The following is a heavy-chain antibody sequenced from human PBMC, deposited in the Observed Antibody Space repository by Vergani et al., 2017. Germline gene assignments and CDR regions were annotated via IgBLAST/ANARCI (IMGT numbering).Heavy chain of an antibody. CDR1: GFTFSSFA. CDR3: AKSGRLGSGWANPFDY. D-gene: IGHD6-19*01. Sequence: EVQLLESGGGLVQPGGSLRLSCAASGFTFSSFAMSWVRQAPGKGLEWVSSIGVSGGGTFYADSVKGRFTFSRDNSKNTLYLQMNSLRAEDTAIYYCAKSGRLGSGWANPFDYWGQGTLVTVSS. CDR2: IGVSGGGT. J-gene: IGHJ4*02. V-gene: IGHV3-23*01.